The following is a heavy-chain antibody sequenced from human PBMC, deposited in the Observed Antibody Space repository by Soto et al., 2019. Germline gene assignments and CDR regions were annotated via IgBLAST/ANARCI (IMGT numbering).Heavy chain of an antibody. CDR2: IYWDDDK. CDR1: GFSLSTSGVG. V-gene: IGHV2-5*02. D-gene: IGHD3-16*02. Sequence: SGPTLVEPTQTLTLTCTFSGFSLSTSGVGVGWIRQPPGKALEWLALIYWDDDKRYSPSLKSRLTITKDTSKNQVVLTMTNMDPVDTATYYCAHLIMITFGGVIEFDPWGQGTLVTVSS. J-gene: IGHJ5*02. CDR3: AHLIMITFGGVIEFDP.